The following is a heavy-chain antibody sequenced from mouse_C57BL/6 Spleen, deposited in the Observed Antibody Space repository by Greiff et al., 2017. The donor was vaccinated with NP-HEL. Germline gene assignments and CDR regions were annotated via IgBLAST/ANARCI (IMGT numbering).Heavy chain of an antibody. V-gene: IGHV1-72*01. D-gene: IGHD2-1*01. CDR1: GYTFTSYW. J-gene: IGHJ4*01. CDR2: IAPNSGGT. Sequence: QVQLQQSGAELVKPGASVKLSCKASGYTFTSYWMHWVKQRPGRGLEWIGRIAPNSGGTKYNEKFKSKATLTVDKPSSTAYMQLSSLTSEDSAVYYCARDYGNPYYYAMDYWGQGTSVTVSS. CDR3: ARDYGNPYYYAMDY.